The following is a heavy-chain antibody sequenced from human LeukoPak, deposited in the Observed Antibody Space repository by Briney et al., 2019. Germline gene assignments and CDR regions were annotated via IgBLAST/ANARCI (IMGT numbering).Heavy chain of an antibody. CDR2: ISSISSYI. CDR1: GFTFSSYS. CDR3: ARDSDKAMAHDDYFDY. Sequence: GGSLRLSCAASGFTFSSYSMNWVRQAPGKGLEWVSSISSISSYIYYADSVKGRFTISRDNAKNSMYLQMNSLRGEDTDVYYCARDSDKAMAHDDYFDYWGQGTLVTVSS. D-gene: IGHD5-18*01. V-gene: IGHV3-21*01. J-gene: IGHJ4*02.